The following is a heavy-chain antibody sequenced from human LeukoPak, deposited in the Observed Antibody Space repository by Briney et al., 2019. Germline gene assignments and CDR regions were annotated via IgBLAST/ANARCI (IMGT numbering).Heavy chain of an antibody. CDR1: GLTVSSNY. V-gene: IGHV3-53*01. Sequence: GGSLRLSCAASGLTVSSNYMSWVRQAPGKGLECVSVIYSGGSTYYADSVKGRFTISKDNSKNTLYLQMNSLRAEDTAVHYCAREPTPGIAVAGPNWGQGTLVTVSS. CDR3: AREPTPGIAVAGPN. CDR2: IYSGGST. D-gene: IGHD6-19*01. J-gene: IGHJ4*02.